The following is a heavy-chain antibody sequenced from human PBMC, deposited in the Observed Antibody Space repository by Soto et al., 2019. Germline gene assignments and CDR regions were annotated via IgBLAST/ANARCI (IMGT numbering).Heavy chain of an antibody. Sequence: QVQLQESGPGLVKPSQTLSLTCTVSGGSISSGGYYWSWIRQHPGKGLEWIGYISYSGSTYYNPSLESRVTISVDASKIQFTLKLSSVTAADTAVYYCARDALSRDSIWGQGTLVTVSS. V-gene: IGHV4-31*03. CDR2: ISYSGST. J-gene: IGHJ4*02. CDR1: GGSISSGGYY. D-gene: IGHD3-22*01. CDR3: ARDALSRDSI.